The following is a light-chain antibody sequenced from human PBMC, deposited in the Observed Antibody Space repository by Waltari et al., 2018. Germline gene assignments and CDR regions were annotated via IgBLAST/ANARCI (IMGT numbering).Light chain of an antibody. Sequence: SALTQPRSVSGSPGQSVTISCTGNPNALGSSHYVSWYQQHPGKAPKLIILDVTKRPSGVPDRLSGSKAGNTASLTISGLRAEDEAEYYCCSYAGSYTWVFGGGTKLTVV. CDR1: PNALGSSHY. V-gene: IGLV2-11*01. J-gene: IGLJ3*02. CDR2: DVT. CDR3: CSYAGSYTWV.